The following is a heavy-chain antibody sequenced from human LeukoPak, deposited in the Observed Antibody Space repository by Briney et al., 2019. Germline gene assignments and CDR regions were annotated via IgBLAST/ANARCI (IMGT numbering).Heavy chain of an antibody. V-gene: IGHV4-59*01. CDR1: GGSISSYY. D-gene: IGHD5-12*01. CDR3: ARDGGYSGYDHDAFDI. CDR2: IYYSGST. J-gene: IGHJ3*02. Sequence: SETLSLTCTVSGGSISSYYWSWIRQPPGKGLEWIGYIYYSGSTNYNPSLKSRVTISVDTSKNQFSLKLSSVTAADTAVYYCARDGGYSGYDHDAFDIWGQGTMVTVSS.